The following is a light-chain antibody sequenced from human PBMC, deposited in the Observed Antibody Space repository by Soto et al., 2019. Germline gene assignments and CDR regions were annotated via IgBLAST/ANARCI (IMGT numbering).Light chain of an antibody. Sequence: QSALTQPPSASGSPGQSVTISCTGSSSDVGGYNFVSWFQQHPGKAPKLIIYDVTKRPSGVPDRFSGSKSGNTASLTVSGLQAEDEADYYCISYAGTSGVFGGGNKLTVL. CDR2: DVT. V-gene: IGLV2-8*01. J-gene: IGLJ3*02. CDR3: ISYAGTSGV. CDR1: SSDVGGYNF.